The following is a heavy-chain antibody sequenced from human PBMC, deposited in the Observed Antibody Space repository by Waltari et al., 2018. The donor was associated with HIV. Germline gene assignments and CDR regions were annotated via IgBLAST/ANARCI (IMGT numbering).Heavy chain of an antibody. J-gene: IGHJ2*01. CDR2: IYTSGST. D-gene: IGHD3-22*01. V-gene: IGHV4-4*07. CDR3: ARGTYYFDTSIGYPPLDR. CDR1: GGSINSYY. Sequence: QVQLQQSGPRLMKPSETLSLTCIVSGGSINSYYWNWIRQPAGKALEWIGRIYTSGSTKYNPSLKCRGSMSIATSKNQFSLNLTSVTAADTAVDYCARGTYYFDTSIGYPPLDRWGRGTLVTVSS.